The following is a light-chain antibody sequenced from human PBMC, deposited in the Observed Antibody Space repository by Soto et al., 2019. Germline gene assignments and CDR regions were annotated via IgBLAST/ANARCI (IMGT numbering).Light chain of an antibody. V-gene: IGKV3-11*01. J-gene: IGKJ4*01. CDR1: QSVSSY. CDR3: QQRSNWPPVT. CDR2: DAS. Sequence: EIVLTQSPATQSLSPGERAALSCKASQSVSSYLAWYQQKPGQAPRLLIYDASNRATGIPARFSGSGSGTDFTLTICSLEPEDFAIYYCQQRSNWPPVTFGGGTKVEIK.